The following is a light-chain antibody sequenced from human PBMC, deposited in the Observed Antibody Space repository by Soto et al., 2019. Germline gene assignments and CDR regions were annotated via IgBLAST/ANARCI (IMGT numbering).Light chain of an antibody. CDR3: QQYNSYPWT. V-gene: IGKV1-5*01. CDR1: QSISNW. J-gene: IGKJ1*01. CDR2: DAS. Sequence: IQMTQSPSTLSASVGDRVTITCRASQSISNWLAWYQQKPGKAPKLLIYDASSLESGVPSRFSGSGSGTEFTLTISSLEPDDFATYYCQQYNSYPWTFGQGTKVDIK.